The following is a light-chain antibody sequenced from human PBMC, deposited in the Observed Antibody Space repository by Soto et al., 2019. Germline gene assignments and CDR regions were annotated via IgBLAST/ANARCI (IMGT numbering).Light chain of an antibody. CDR1: QDIGNY. J-gene: IGKJ4*01. Sequence: DIQMTQSPSSLSASVGDRVTITCQASQDIGNYLSWYQQKPGKAPKLLIYDASNLETGVPSRFSGSGSGTDFTFTVSSLQPEDIATYFCQHYDSLPLTFGGGTKVEIK. CDR3: QHYDSLPLT. V-gene: IGKV1-33*01. CDR2: DAS.